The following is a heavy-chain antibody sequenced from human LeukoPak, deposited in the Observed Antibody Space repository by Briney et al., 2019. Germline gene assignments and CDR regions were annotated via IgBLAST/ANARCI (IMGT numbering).Heavy chain of an antibody. Sequence: GGSLRLSCAASGFTFCSYAMSWVRQAPGKGLEGVSDISGSGGSTYYADSVKGRFTISRDNSKSTLYLQMNSLRAEDTAVYYCAKGANYYESSGYLGDFDYWGQGTLVTVSS. CDR1: GFTFCSYA. V-gene: IGHV3-23*01. J-gene: IGHJ4*02. D-gene: IGHD3-22*01. CDR3: AKGANYYESSGYLGDFDY. CDR2: ISGSGGST.